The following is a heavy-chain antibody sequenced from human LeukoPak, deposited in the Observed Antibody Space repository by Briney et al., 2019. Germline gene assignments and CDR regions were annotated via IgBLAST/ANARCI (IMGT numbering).Heavy chain of an antibody. Sequence: PGGSLRLSCAASGFTFSNAWMSWVRQAPGKGLEWVGRIKSKTDGGTTDYAAPVKGRFTISRDDSKNTLYLQMNSLKTEDTAVYYCTTDRPNYYGSGSYPEAFDIWGQGTMVTVSS. V-gene: IGHV3-15*01. J-gene: IGHJ3*02. CDR1: GFTFSNAW. D-gene: IGHD3-10*01. CDR2: IKSKTDGGTT. CDR3: TTDRPNYYGSGSYPEAFDI.